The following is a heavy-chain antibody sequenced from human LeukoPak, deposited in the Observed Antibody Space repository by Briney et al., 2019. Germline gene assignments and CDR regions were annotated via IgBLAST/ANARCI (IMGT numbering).Heavy chain of an antibody. Sequence: SETLSLTCTVSGGSISSSSYYWGWIRQPPGKGLEWIGSIYYSGSTYYNPSLKSRVTISVDTSKNQFSLKLSSVTAADTAVYYCARRDSSSWYNWFDPWGQGTMVTVSS. J-gene: IGHJ5*02. V-gene: IGHV4-39*01. CDR2: IYYSGST. CDR1: GGSISSSSYY. CDR3: ARRDSSSWYNWFDP. D-gene: IGHD6-13*01.